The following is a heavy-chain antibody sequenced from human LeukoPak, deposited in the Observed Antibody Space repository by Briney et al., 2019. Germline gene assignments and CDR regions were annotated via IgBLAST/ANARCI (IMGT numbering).Heavy chain of an antibody. J-gene: IGHJ3*02. V-gene: IGHV3-15*01. CDR3: TTGRESAYSSGWYAFDI. D-gene: IGHD6-19*01. Sequence: PGGSLRLSCAASGFTFSNAWMSWVRQAPGKGLEWVGRIKSKTDGGTTDYAAPVKGRFTISRDDSKNTPYLQMNSLKTEDTAVYYCTTGRESAYSSGWYAFDIWGQGTMVTVSS. CDR1: GFTFSNAW. CDR2: IKSKTDGGTT.